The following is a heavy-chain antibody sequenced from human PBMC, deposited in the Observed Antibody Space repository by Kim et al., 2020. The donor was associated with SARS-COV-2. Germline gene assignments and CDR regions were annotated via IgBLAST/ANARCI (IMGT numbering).Heavy chain of an antibody. CDR3: ARRLLSVYYYGSGRPFDY. J-gene: IGHJ4*02. CDR1: GGSFSGYY. V-gene: IGHV4-34*01. D-gene: IGHD3-10*01. Sequence: SETLSLTCAVYGGSFSGYYWSWIRQPPGKGLEWIGEINHSGSTNYNPSLKSRVTISVDTSKNQFSLKLSSVTAADTAVYYCARRLLSVYYYGSGRPFDYWGQGTLVTVSS. CDR2: INHSGST.